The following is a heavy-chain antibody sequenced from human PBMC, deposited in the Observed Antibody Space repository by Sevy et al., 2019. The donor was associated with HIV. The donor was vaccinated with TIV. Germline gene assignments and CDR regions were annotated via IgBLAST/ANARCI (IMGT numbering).Heavy chain of an antibody. CDR3: ARDLPPSATTVAHFDY. V-gene: IGHV3-48*03. J-gene: IGHJ4*02. CDR2: ITNSGSTK. D-gene: IGHD4-17*01. Sequence: GGSLRLSCTASGFPFSSYEMNWVRQAPGKGLEWVSYITNSGSTKYYSGSVKGRFTISRDNAKNSLYLQMNNLRAEDTAVYYCARDLPPSATTVAHFDYWGRGTLVTVSS. CDR1: GFPFSSYE.